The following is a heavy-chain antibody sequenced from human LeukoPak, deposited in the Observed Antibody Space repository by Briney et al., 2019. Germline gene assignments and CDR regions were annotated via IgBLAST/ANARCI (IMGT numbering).Heavy chain of an antibody. V-gene: IGHV1-69*13. J-gene: IGHJ4*02. Sequence: SVKVSCKASGGTFSSYAISWVRQAPGQGLEWMGGIIPIFGTANYAQKFQGRVTITADESTSTAYMELSSLRSEDTAVYYCAKAQQLVPYYFDYWGQGTLVTVSS. CDR1: GGTFSSYA. D-gene: IGHD6-13*01. CDR3: AKAQQLVPYYFDY. CDR2: IIPIFGTA.